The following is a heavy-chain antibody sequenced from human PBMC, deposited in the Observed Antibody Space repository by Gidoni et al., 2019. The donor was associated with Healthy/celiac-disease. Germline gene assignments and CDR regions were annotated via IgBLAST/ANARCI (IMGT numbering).Heavy chain of an antibody. CDR2: INPNSGGT. Sequence: QVQLVQSGAEVKMPVAAVKVPCKASGDTFTGYYMHWVRQAPGQWLDWMGWINPNSGGTNYAQKFQGRVTMTRDTSISTAYMELSRLRSDDTAVYYCAREVAGYNGFDYWGQGTLVTVSS. D-gene: IGHD2-15*01. CDR3: AREVAGYNGFDY. J-gene: IGHJ4*02. CDR1: GDTFTGYY. V-gene: IGHV1-2*02.